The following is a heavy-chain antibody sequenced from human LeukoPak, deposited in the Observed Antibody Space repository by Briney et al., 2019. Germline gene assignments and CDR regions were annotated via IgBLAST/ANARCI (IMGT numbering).Heavy chain of an antibody. V-gene: IGHV3-30*12. J-gene: IGHJ5*02. Sequence: GGSLRLSCAASRFTFSSYGMHWVRQALGKGLEWVAVISNDGTNKYHADSVKGRFTISRDNSKSTLYLQMSSLRTEDTAAYYCAKYGSGWYWFDPWGQGTLVTVSS. CDR3: AKYGSGWYWFDP. CDR1: RFTFSSYG. CDR2: ISNDGTNK. D-gene: IGHD6-13*01.